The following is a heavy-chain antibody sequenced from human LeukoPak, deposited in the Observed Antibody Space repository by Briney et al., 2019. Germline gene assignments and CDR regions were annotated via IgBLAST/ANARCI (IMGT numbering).Heavy chain of an antibody. CDR2: IYYSGST. Sequence: SETLSLTCTVSGDSISSSSYVWGCVRQPPGVGLEWIVTIYYSGSTYYNPSLKSRVTISVDTSKNQFSLHLPSMTAADTAVYYCERVYIYGRSYFDYWGQGTLVTVSS. CDR1: GDSISSSSYV. D-gene: IGHD5-18*01. J-gene: IGHJ4*02. CDR3: ERVYIYGRSYFDY. V-gene: IGHV4-39*07.